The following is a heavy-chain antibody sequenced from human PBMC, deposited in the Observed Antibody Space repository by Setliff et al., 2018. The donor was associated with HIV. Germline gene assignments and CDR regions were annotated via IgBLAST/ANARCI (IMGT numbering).Heavy chain of an antibody. CDR3: TREIRDGYPRSSN. CDR1: GFTFKNAW. CDR2: IKSKTDGGTT. Sequence: PGGSLRLSCAASGFTFKNAWMNWVRQAPGKGLEWIGRIKSKTDGGTTDYAAPVKGRFTISRDDSKSTLYLQLTTLRTEDTGFYFCTREIRDGYPRSSNWGQGILVTVSS. J-gene: IGHJ4*02. V-gene: IGHV3-15*01. D-gene: IGHD3-10*01.